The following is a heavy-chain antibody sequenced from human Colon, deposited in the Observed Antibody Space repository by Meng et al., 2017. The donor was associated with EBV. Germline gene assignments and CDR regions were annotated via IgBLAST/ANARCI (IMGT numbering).Heavy chain of an antibody. CDR1: GYSISSSNW. J-gene: IGHJ4*02. CDR3: ARGAYFDY. V-gene: IGHV4-28*03. Sequence: QVQLQESGPGLVKPSDTLSLTCAVSGYSISSSNWWGWIRQPPGKGLQWIGYIHYSGSAFYNPSLKSRVTLSVDRSKNQFSLNLSSVTAADTAVYYCARGAYFDYWCQGTLVTVSS. CDR2: IHYSGSA.